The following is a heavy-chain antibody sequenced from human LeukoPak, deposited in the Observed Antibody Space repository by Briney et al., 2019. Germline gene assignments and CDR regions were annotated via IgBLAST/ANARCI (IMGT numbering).Heavy chain of an antibody. CDR2: TSYDGSNK. D-gene: IGHD5-18*01. Sequence: PGGSLRLSCAASGFTFSSYAMHWVRQAPGKGLEWVAVTSYDGSNKYYADSVKGRFTISRDNSKNTLYLQMNSLRAEDTAVYYCARDRFPGYSYGYGFDYWGQGTLVTVSS. V-gene: IGHV3-30-3*01. CDR1: GFTFSSYA. CDR3: ARDRFPGYSYGYGFDY. J-gene: IGHJ4*02.